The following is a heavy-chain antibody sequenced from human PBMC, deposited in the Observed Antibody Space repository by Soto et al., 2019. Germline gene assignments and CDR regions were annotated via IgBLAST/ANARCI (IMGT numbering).Heavy chain of an antibody. CDR3: ARVDIVVVVAATAPDY. Sequence: ASVKVSCKASGHTFTSYGISWVRQAPGQGLEWMGWISAYNGNTNYAQKLQGRVTMTADTSTSTAYMELRSLRSDDTAVYYCARVDIVVVVAATAPDYWGQGTLVTVSS. V-gene: IGHV1-18*01. CDR1: GHTFTSYG. D-gene: IGHD2-15*01. CDR2: ISAYNGNT. J-gene: IGHJ4*02.